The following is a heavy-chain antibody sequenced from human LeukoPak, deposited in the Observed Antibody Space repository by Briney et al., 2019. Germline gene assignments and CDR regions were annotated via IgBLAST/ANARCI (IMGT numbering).Heavy chain of an antibody. CDR3: AKAYDFWSGYSDAFDI. Sequence: GGSLRLSCAASGFTFSSYSMNWIRQAPGKGLEWVSSISSSSSYIYYADSVKGRFTISRDNAKNSLYLQMNSLRAEDTAVYYCAKAYDFWSGYSDAFDIWGQGTMVTVSS. D-gene: IGHD3-3*01. CDR1: GFTFSSYS. V-gene: IGHV3-21*04. CDR2: ISSSSSYI. J-gene: IGHJ3*02.